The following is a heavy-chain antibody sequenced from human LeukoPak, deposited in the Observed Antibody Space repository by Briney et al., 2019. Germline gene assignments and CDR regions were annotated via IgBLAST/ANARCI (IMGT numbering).Heavy chain of an antibody. V-gene: IGHV4-39*01. Sequence: KPSETLSLTCTVSGGSISSSSYYWGWIRQPPGKGLEWIGSIYYSGSTYYNPSLKSRVTISVDTSKNQFSLKLSSVTAADTAVYYCARHSSGWGYYFDYWGQGTLVTVSS. D-gene: IGHD6-19*01. CDR3: ARHSSGWGYYFDY. CDR2: IYYSGST. J-gene: IGHJ4*02. CDR1: GGSISSSSYY.